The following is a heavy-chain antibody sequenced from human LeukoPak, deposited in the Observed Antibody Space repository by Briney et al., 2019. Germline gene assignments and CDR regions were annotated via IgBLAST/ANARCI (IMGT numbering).Heavy chain of an antibody. CDR2: IRYDGSNK. CDR3: AKGGEWLVPYYYYYMDV. V-gene: IGHV3-30*02. CDR1: GFTFSSYG. Sequence: GGSLRLSCAASGFTFSSYGMHWVRQAPGKGLEWVAFIRYDGSNKYYADSVKGRFTISRDNSKNTLYLQMNSLRAEDTAVYYCAKGGEWLVPYYYYYMDVWGKGTTVTISS. J-gene: IGHJ6*03. D-gene: IGHD6-19*01.